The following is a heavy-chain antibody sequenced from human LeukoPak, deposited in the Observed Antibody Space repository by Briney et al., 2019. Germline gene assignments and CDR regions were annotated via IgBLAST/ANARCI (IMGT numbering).Heavy chain of an antibody. CDR1: GDSISTSGYY. V-gene: IGHV4-31*03. Sequence: SETLSLTCTVSGDSISTSGYYWSWIRQHPGTGLEWIAYIHYIGNTYYNPSLESRVTMSVDTSSDQFSLNVASVTAADTAVYYCARVRDDYFFDYWGQGILVTVSS. CDR3: ARVRDDYFFDY. D-gene: IGHD3-3*01. J-gene: IGHJ4*02. CDR2: IHYIGNT.